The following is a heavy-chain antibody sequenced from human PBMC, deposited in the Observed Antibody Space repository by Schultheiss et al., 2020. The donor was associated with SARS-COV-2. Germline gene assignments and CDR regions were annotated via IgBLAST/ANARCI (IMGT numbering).Heavy chain of an antibody. V-gene: IGHV4-4*07. CDR3: GRDRKSGSYYVRDAFEI. J-gene: IGHJ3*02. CDR2: IYTSGCT. CDR1: GGSSSSYH. D-gene: IGHD1-26*01. Sequence: SETLSLTCPVSGGSSSSYHWSWIRQPAGKGLEWIGRIYTSGCTNYNPSLKSRVTMSVDTSKNQFSLKLSSVTAAGTAVYYCGRDRKSGSYYVRDAFEIWGQGTMVTVS.